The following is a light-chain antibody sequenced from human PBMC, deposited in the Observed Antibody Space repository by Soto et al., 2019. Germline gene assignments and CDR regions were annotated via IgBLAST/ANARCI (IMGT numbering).Light chain of an antibody. J-gene: IGLJ3*02. CDR2: GNS. CDR3: QSYDSSLSGSWV. Sequence: QLVLTQPPSVSGAPGQRVTIYCTGSSSNIGAGYDVHWYQQLPGTAPKLLIYGNSNRPSGVPDRFSGSKSGTSASLAITGLQAEDEADYYCQSYDSSLSGSWVFGGGTKVTVL. CDR1: SSNIGAGYD. V-gene: IGLV1-40*01.